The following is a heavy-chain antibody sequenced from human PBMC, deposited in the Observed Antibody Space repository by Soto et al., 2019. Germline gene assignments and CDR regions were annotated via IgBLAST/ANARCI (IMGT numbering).Heavy chain of an antibody. J-gene: IGHJ4*02. D-gene: IGHD2-15*01. V-gene: IGHV3-21*01. CDR2: ISSSSSYI. CDR1: GFTFSSYS. CDR3: ARVPGYCSGGSCYSDIFDY. Sequence: GGSLRLSCAASGFTFSSYSMNWVRQAPGKGLEWVSSISSSSSYIYYADSVKGRFTISRDNAKNSLYLQMNSLRAEDTAVYYCARVPGYCSGGSCYSDIFDYWGQGTLVTVSS.